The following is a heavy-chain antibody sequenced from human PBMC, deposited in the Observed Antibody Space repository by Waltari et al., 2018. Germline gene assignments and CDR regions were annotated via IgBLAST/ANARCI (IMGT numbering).Heavy chain of an antibody. CDR1: GFTFGDYA. J-gene: IGHJ4*02. CDR3: SRGKYSSGWYGRY. D-gene: IGHD6-19*01. Sequence: EVQLVESGGGLVPPGRSLRLSCTASGFTFGDYAMNWYRQAPGKGLEWVGFIRTKAYGGTTEYAASVKGRFTISRDDSKSIAYLQMNSLKTEDTAVYYCSRGKYSSGWYGRYWGQGNLVTVSS. CDR2: IRTKAYGGTT. V-gene: IGHV3-49*03.